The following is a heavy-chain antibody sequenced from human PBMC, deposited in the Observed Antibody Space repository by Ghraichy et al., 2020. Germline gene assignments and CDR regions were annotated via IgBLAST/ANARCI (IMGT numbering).Heavy chain of an antibody. V-gene: IGHV3-7*01. J-gene: IGHJ3*02. CDR3: ASSYAFDI. CDR1: GFTFSSYW. CDR2: IKQDGSEK. Sequence: GESLNISCAASGFTFSSYWMSWVRQAPGKGLEWVANIKQDGSEKNYVDSVRGRFTISRDNAKNSLYLQMNSLRAEDTAVYYCASSYAFDIWGQGTMVTVSS.